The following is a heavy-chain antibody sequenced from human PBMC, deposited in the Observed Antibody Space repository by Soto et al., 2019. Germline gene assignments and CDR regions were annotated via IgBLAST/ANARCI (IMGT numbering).Heavy chain of an antibody. V-gene: IGHV3-9*01. CDR3: AKDMLDIVLVPAAARCSGGSCYSGAFDI. CDR2: ISWNSGII. CDR1: GFTFDDYA. Sequence: PGGSLRLSCAASGFTFDDYAMHWVRQAPGKGLEWVSGISWNSGIIVYADFVKGRFTFSRDNAKNSMYLQINSLRAEDTALYYCAKDMLDIVLVPAAARCSGGSCYSGAFDIWGQGTMVTVSS. J-gene: IGHJ3*02. D-gene: IGHD2-15*01.